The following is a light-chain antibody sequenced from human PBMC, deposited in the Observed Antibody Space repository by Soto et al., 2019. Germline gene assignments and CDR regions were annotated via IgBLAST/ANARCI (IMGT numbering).Light chain of an antibody. J-gene: IGLJ2*01. CDR1: SSNIGNNY. CDR3: GTWDSSLSAVV. CDR2: DND. Sequence: QSVLTQPPSVSAAPGQKVTISCSGSSSNIGNNYVSWYQQLPGTAPKLLIYDNDKRPSGIPDRFSGSKSGTSATLGITGLQTGDEAVYYCGTWDSSLSAVVFGGGTKVTVL. V-gene: IGLV1-51*01.